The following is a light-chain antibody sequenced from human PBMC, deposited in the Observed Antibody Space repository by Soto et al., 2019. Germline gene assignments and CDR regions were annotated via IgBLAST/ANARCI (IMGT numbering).Light chain of an antibody. V-gene: IGKV3-20*01. CDR3: LQDYTYPRT. J-gene: IGKJ4*01. Sequence: EIVLTQSPGILSLSPGERATLSCRASQSVSNDFLAWYQQKPGQAPRLLIYGASTRATDVPDRFSGSGSGADFTLTISRLEPEDFAVYYCLQDYTYPRTFGGGTKVEIK. CDR1: QSVSNDF. CDR2: GAS.